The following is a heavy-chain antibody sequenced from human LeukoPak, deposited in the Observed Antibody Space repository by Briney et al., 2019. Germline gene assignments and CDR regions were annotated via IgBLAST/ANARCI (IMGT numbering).Heavy chain of an antibody. Sequence: PGGSLRLSCVASGFTISSDAMTWVRQAPGKGLEWLSASSGDNTYYRDSVRGRFTISRDDSKNVLYLQMNSLKTEDTAVYYCTRDWRSRGSSSSSEEGYYFDYWGQGTLVTVSS. V-gene: IGHV3-23*01. CDR3: TRDWRSRGSSSSSEEGYYFDY. CDR2: SSGDNT. J-gene: IGHJ4*02. CDR1: GFTISSDA. D-gene: IGHD6-6*01.